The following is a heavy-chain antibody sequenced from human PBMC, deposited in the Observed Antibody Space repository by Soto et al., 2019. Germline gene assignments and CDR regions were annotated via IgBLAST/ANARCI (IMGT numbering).Heavy chain of an antibody. V-gene: IGHV3-30*18. CDR3: AKDKAREPSLGMD. D-gene: IGHD1-26*01. J-gene: IGHJ3*01. CDR2: ISNDGSDK. Sequence: GGSLRLSCAASGFTFNNYGMHWARQAPGKGLEWVAAISNDGSDKYYADSVKGRLTISRDNSKNTVFLQMSSLRAEDTAVYYCAKDKAREPSLGMDRGRGTRDTGS. CDR1: GFTFNNYG.